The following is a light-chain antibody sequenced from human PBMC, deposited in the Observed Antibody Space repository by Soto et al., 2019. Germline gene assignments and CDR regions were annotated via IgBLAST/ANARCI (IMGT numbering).Light chain of an antibody. CDR2: DAS. CDR1: QSISSW. Sequence: EIQMTQSPSNMSTSVGDSIPITCRASQSISSWLAWYQQKPGKAPKVLIYDASSLESGVPSRFSGSGSGTEFSLTISSLQPDDFATYYCQQYNHYWTFGQGTKVDIK. J-gene: IGKJ1*01. CDR3: QQYNHYWT. V-gene: IGKV1-5*01.